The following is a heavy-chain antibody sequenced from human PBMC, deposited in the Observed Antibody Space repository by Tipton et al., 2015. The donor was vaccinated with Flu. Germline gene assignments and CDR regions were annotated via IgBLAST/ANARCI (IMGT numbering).Heavy chain of an antibody. CDR3: ARRDYSNYVSEPKNWFDS. CDR2: VSRTGST. J-gene: IGHJ5*01. Sequence: TLSLTCTISGYSISSDFYWAWIRQFPGKGLEWIGTVSRTGSTIYNPSLKSRVTMSIDRSKNQFSLKLSSVTASDTAVYYCARRDYSNYVSEPKNWFDSWGLGTLVTVSS. CDR1: GYSISSDFY. V-gene: IGHV4-38-2*02. D-gene: IGHD4-11*01.